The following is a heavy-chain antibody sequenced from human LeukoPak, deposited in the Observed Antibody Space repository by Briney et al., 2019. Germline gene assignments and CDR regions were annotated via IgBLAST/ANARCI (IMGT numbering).Heavy chain of an antibody. CDR2: IYYSGST. D-gene: IGHD5-24*01. V-gene: IGHV4-59*01. CDR3: ARGGDGYNLNWFDP. J-gene: IGHJ5*02. CDR1: GGSIRSYY. Sequence: SETLSLTCTVSGGSIRSYYWSWIRQPPGKGLEWIGYIYYSGSTNYNPSLKSRVTISVDTSKNQFSLKLSSVTAADTAVYYCARGGDGYNLNWFDPWGQGTLVSVSS.